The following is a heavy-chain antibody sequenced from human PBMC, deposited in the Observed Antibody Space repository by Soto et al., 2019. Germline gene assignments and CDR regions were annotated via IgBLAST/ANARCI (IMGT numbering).Heavy chain of an antibody. Sequence: EVQLVESGGGLVQPGRSLRLSCAASGFTFDDYAMHWVRQAPGKGLGWVSGISWSSGSIGSADSVKGRFTISRDNAKNSLYLQMNSLRAEDTALYDCAKDSQLWFGEISHFDYWGQGTLVTVSS. CDR2: ISWSSGSI. CDR1: GFTFDDYA. V-gene: IGHV3-9*01. D-gene: IGHD3-10*01. J-gene: IGHJ4*02. CDR3: AKDSQLWFGEISHFDY.